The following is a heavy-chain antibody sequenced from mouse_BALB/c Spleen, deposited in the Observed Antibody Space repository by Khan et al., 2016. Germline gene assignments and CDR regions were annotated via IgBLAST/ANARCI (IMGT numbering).Heavy chain of an antibody. Sequence: VQLQQSGAELVKPGASVKLSCTASGFSIQDTYIHWVRQRPEQGLDWIGRIDPPNDNTKYDPKFQGKATITADTSSNTAYLRLSSLTYEDTAVYYCARMYYGDYWGQGTTLTVSS. V-gene: IGHV14-3*02. CDR2: IDPPNDNT. CDR3: ARMYYGDY. CDR1: GFSIQDTY. D-gene: IGHD1-1*01. J-gene: IGHJ2*01.